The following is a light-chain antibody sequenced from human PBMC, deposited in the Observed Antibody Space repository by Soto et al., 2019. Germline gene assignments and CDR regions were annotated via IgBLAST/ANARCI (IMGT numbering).Light chain of an antibody. CDR2: DVN. CDR1: SSDVGGYKY. Sequence: QSVLTQPASVSGSPGQSITISCTGTSSDVGGYKYVSWYQQQPGKAPKLMIYDVNNRPSGVSNRFSGSKTSNTASLTISGIQAEDEADYYCSSYTSSSTLVVFGGGTKLTVL. V-gene: IGLV2-14*01. CDR3: SSYTSSSTLVV. J-gene: IGLJ2*01.